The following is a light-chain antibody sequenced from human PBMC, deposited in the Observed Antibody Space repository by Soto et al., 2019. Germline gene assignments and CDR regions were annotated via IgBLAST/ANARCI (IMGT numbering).Light chain of an antibody. CDR1: QSVSGSY. CDR3: HQYGDAPQT. J-gene: IGKJ2*01. CDR2: LAS. V-gene: IGKV3-20*01. Sequence: ENVLTQSPGTLSLSPGERATLSCRASQSVSGSYLAWYQQKPGQAPRLLIYLASTRSNGIPDSFSGSASGTDFPLSISRLEPEDSAVYYCHQYGDAPQTFGQGTKLEI.